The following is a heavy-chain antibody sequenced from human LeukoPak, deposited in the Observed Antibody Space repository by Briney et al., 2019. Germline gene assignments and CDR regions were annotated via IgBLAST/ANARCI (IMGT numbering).Heavy chain of an antibody. V-gene: IGHV3-23*01. D-gene: IGHD3-22*01. J-gene: IGHJ4*02. Sequence: PGGSLRLSCEASGFTFSSYTMSWVRQAPGKGLEWVCVISGSGGRTNYADSVKGRFTISRDNSKNTVYLQMNSLRAEDTAVYYCAKDGDPYYYDSSGRAYYFDYWGQGTLVTVSS. CDR2: ISGSGGRT. CDR1: GFTFSSYT. CDR3: AKDGDPYYYDSSGRAYYFDY.